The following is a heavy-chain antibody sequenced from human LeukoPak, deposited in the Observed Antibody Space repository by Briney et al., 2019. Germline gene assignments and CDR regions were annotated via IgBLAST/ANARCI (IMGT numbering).Heavy chain of an antibody. CDR3: ARDWVPIEAANRLLDYYGMDV. CDR1: GGSISSGGYY. CDR2: IYYSGST. J-gene: IGHJ6*02. V-gene: IGHV4-31*03. Sequence: NPSETLSLTCTVSGGSISSGGYYWSWIRQHPGKGLEWIGYIYYSGSTYYNPSLESRVTISVDTSKNQFSLKLSSVTAADTAVYYCARDWVPIEAANRLLDYYGMDVWGQGTTVTVSS. D-gene: IGHD2-15*01.